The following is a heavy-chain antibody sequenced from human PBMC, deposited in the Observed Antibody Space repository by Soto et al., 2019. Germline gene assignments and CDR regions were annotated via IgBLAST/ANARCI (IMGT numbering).Heavy chain of an antibody. CDR1: GFSFSNFA. Sequence: PGGSLRLSCAASGFSFSNFAMSWVRQAPGTGLEWVSSISGSGDKTYYLDSVKGRFTISRDNSKNTLYLHMNSLGAEDTAVYFCEKDYESNWYWYFDTWGQGTLVTVSS. J-gene: IGHJ5*02. CDR3: EKDYESNWYWYFDT. D-gene: IGHD6-13*01. CDR2: ISGSGDKT. V-gene: IGHV3-23*01.